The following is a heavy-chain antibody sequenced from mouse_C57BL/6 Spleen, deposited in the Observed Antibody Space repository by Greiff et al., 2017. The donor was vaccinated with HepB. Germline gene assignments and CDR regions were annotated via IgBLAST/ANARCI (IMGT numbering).Heavy chain of an antibody. CDR3: ARSRAENFDY. Sequence: QVQLQQPGAELVKPGASVKLSCKASGYTFTSYWMQWVKQRPGQGLEWIGEIDPSDSYTNYNQKFKGKATLTVDTSSSTAYMQLSSLTSEDSAVYYCARSRAENFDYWGQGTTLTVSS. V-gene: IGHV1-50*01. D-gene: IGHD3-1*01. CDR2: IDPSDSYT. CDR1: GYTFTSYW. J-gene: IGHJ2*01.